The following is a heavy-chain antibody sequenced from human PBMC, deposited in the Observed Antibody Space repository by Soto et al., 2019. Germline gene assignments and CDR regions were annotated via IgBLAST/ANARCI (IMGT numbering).Heavy chain of an antibody. J-gene: IGHJ3*02. D-gene: IGHD6-13*01. V-gene: IGHV3-30-3*01. Sequence: GGSLRLSCAASGFTFSSYAMHWVRQAPGKGLEWVAVISYDGSNKYYADSVKGRFTISRDNSKNTPYLQMNSLRAEDTAVYYCARGPSRWPWEQQLVIPSDAFDIWGQGTMVTVSS. CDR2: ISYDGSNK. CDR1: GFTFSSYA. CDR3: ARGPSRWPWEQQLVIPSDAFDI.